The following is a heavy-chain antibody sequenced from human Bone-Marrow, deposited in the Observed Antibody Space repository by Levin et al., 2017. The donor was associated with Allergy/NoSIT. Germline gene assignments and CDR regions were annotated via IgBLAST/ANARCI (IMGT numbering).Heavy chain of an antibody. J-gene: IGHJ1*01. Sequence: SGPTLVKPTQTLTLTCDFSGFSLSTNAMGVAWLRPPPGKSLEWLAILSWDDDTVYHPFLDDRLAVSKDPSRDQVVRKMTDMGPEDTATYFCAQKLFGAPRGRINEYVQHWGPGTLVTVSS. D-gene: IGHD3-10*01. CDR3: AQKLFGAPRGRINEYVQH. V-gene: IGHV2-5*02. CDR2: LSWDDDT. CDR1: GFSLSTNAMG.